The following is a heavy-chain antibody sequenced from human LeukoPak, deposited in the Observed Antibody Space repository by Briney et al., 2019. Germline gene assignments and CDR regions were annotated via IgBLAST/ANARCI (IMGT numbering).Heavy chain of an antibody. CDR3: AKVQGDSYYFDY. D-gene: IGHD3-10*01. CDR2: IKQDETEK. Sequence: GGSLRLSCAASGFTFRSFWMSWVRQAPEKGLEWVANIKQDETEKYYVDSVKGRFIISRDNARNSLYLQMNSLRVEDTAVYYCAKVQGDSYYFDYWGQGTLVTVSS. J-gene: IGHJ4*02. CDR1: GFTFRSFW. V-gene: IGHV3-7*01.